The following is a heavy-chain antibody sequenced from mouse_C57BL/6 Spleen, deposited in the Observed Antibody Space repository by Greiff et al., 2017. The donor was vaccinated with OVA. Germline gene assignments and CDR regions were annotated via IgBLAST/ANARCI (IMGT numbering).Heavy chain of an antibody. CDR2: IYPGSGST. D-gene: IGHD1-1*01. Sequence: VQLQQPGAELVKPGASVKMSCKASGYTFTSYWITWVKQRPGQGLEWIGDIYPGSGSTNYNEKFKGKATLTADKSSSTAYMQLSSLTSEDSAVYFCARVENYYGSSPYYAMDYWGQGTSVTVSS. J-gene: IGHJ4*01. CDR1: GYTFTSYW. CDR3: ARVENYYGSSPYYAMDY. V-gene: IGHV1-55*01.